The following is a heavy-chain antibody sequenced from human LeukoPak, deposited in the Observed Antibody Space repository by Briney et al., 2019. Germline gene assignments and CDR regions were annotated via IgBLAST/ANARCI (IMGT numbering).Heavy chain of an antibody. CDR3: ARVHWNYDGLAWFDP. CDR2: IFTSGAT. CDR1: GGSIDSYS. Sequence: SETLSFTCTVSGGSIDSYSWSWIRQPAGKGLEWIGRIFTSGATFYNPSLKTRVTMSIATSKNQFSLKLSSVTAADTAVYYCARVHWNYDGLAWFDPWGQGTLVTVSS. J-gene: IGHJ5*02. V-gene: IGHV4-4*07. D-gene: IGHD1-7*01.